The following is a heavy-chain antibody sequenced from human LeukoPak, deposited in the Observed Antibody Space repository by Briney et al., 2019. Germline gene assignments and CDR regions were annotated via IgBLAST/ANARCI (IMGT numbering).Heavy chain of an antibody. CDR3: ARDYSGYDLFDY. D-gene: IGHD5-12*01. CDR2: ISSSSSYI. Sequence: GGSLRLSCAASGFTFSSYAMNWVRQAPGKGLEWVSSISSSSSYIYYADSVKGRFTISRDNAKNSLYLQMNSLRAEDTAVYYCARDYSGYDLFDYWGQGTLVTVSS. CDR1: GFTFSSYA. V-gene: IGHV3-21*01. J-gene: IGHJ4*02.